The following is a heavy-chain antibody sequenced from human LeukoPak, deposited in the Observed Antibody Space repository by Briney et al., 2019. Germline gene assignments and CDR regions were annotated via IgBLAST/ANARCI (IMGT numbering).Heavy chain of an antibody. Sequence: GGSLRLSCAASGFTFNDYAMHWVRQAPGKGLEWVSGISWNSGSIGYADSVKGRFSISRDNAKNSLYLQMNSLRAEDTAVYYCARDREYYYDSSGYYYLVRYFDYWGQGTLVTVSS. D-gene: IGHD3-22*01. CDR3: ARDREYYYDSSGYYYLVRYFDY. CDR2: ISWNSGSI. V-gene: IGHV3-9*01. J-gene: IGHJ4*02. CDR1: GFTFNDYA.